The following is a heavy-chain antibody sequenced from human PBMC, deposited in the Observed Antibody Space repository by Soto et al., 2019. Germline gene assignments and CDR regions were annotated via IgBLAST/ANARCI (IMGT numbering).Heavy chain of an antibody. Sequence: GESLKISCKGSGYSFTSYWIGWVRQMPGKGLEWMGIIYPGDSGTRYSPSFQGQVSISADKSISTAYQQWSSLKASDTAMYYCARPGIVGATSYYYGMDVWGQGTTVTVSS. V-gene: IGHV5-51*01. CDR1: GYSFTSYW. D-gene: IGHD1-26*01. CDR2: IYPGDSGT. J-gene: IGHJ6*02. CDR3: ARPGIVGATSYYYGMDV.